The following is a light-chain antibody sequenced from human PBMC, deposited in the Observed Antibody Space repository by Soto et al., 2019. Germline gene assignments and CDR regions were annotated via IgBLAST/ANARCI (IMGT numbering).Light chain of an antibody. Sequence: QSVLTQPASVSGSPGQSVTISCTGTTRNVGLYQAISWYQQHPGKAPKLLIYDNNKRPSGIPDRFSGSKSGTSATLGITGLQTGDEADYYCGTWDSSLSAEVFGGGTKVTVL. V-gene: IGLV1-51*01. CDR1: TRNVGLYQ. CDR2: DNN. J-gene: IGLJ2*01. CDR3: GTWDSSLSAEV.